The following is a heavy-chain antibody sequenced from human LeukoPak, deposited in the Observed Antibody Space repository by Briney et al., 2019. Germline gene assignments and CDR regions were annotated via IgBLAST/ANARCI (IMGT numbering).Heavy chain of an antibody. CDR1: GYTFTGYY. CDR3: ARDQSGEWELLSGWWFDP. D-gene: IGHD1-26*01. CDR2: ISAYNGNT. Sequence: ASVKVSCKASGYTFTGYYMHWVRQAPGQGLEWMGWISAYNGNTNYAQKLQGRVTMTTDTSTSTVYMELSNPRSEDTAVYYCARDQSGEWELLSGWWFDPWGQGTLVTVSS. V-gene: IGHV1-18*04. J-gene: IGHJ5*02.